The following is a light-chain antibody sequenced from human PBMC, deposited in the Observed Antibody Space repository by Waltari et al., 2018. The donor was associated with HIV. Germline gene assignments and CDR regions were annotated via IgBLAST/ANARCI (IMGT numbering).Light chain of an antibody. V-gene: IGKV1-9*01. J-gene: IGKJ3*01. CDR1: QGISSY. CDR3: LHLNNYPLT. Sequence: DIQLTQSPSFLSASVGDRVTITCRASQGISSYLAWYQQKPGKAPKLLMYAASTLQSGVPSRFSGSGSGTEFTLTISSLQPEDFATYYCLHLNNYPLTFGPGTKVEIK. CDR2: AAS.